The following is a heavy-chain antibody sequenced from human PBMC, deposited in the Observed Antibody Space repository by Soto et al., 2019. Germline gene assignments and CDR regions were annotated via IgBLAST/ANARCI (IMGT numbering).Heavy chain of an antibody. V-gene: IGHV4-4*02. CDR2: IYRTGST. CDR1: GGSFTRNNW. CDR3: ASRDPGTSVDY. D-gene: IGHD1-7*01. J-gene: IGHJ4*02. Sequence: PSETRSLTCAVSGGSFTRNNWWTFFRQPPGQGLEWIGEIYRTGSTNYNPSLRSRVTISLDKSENQFSLKVTSLTAADTAVYYCASRDPGTSVDYWGQGTLVTVSS.